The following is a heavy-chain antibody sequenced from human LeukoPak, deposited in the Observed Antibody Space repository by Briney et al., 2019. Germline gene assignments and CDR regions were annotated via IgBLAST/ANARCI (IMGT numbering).Heavy chain of an antibody. CDR2: INGDGGNT. CDR3: VRGGVDY. V-gene: IGHV3-74*01. CDR1: GFTFSSYW. D-gene: IGHD3-16*01. J-gene: IGHJ4*02. Sequence: GGSLRLSCVASGFTFSSYWIHWVRHAPEKGLVWVSRINGDGGNTDYADSVKGRLTISRDNARNTLYLQMNSLRAEDTAVYYCVRGGVDYWGQGTLVTVSS.